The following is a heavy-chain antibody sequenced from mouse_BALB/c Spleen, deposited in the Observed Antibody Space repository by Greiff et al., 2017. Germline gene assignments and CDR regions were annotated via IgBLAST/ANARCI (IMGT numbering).Heavy chain of an antibody. J-gene: IGHJ4*01. CDR2: INSNGGST. Sequence: EVMLVESGGGLVQPGGSLKLSCAASGFTFSSYGMSWVRQTPDKRLELVATINSNGGSTYYPDSVKGRFTISRDNAKNTLYLQMSSLKSEDTAMYYCAREGAYGNYAMDYWGQGTSVTVSS. D-gene: IGHD2-1*01. CDR1: GFTFSSYG. V-gene: IGHV5-6-3*01. CDR3: AREGAYGNYAMDY.